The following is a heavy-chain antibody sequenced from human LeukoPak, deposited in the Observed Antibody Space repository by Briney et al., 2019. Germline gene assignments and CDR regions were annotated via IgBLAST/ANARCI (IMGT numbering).Heavy chain of an antibody. CDR2: INPNSGGT. V-gene: IGHV1-2*02. J-gene: IGHJ4*02. D-gene: IGHD5-24*01. CDR3: ARGGARDGYNSPHFDY. Sequence: GASVKVSCKASGYTFTGYYMHWVRQAPGQGLEWMGWINPNSGGTNYAQKFQGRVTMTRDTSISTAYMELGRLISDDAAVYYCARGGARDGYNSPHFDYWGQGTLVTVSS. CDR1: GYTFTGYY.